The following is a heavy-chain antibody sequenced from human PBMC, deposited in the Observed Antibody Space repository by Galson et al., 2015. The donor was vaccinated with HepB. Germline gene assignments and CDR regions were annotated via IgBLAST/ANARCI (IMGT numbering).Heavy chain of an antibody. Sequence: SLRLSCAASGFTFSSYWMSWVRQAPGKGLEWVANIKQDGSEKCYVDSVKGRFTISRDNAKNSLYLQMNSLRAEDTAVYYCATDTAMVTDSYYYYGMDVWGQGTTVTVSS. V-gene: IGHV3-7*04. CDR2: IKQDGSEK. J-gene: IGHJ6*02. D-gene: IGHD5-18*01. CDR1: GFTFSSYW. CDR3: ATDTAMVTDSYYYYGMDV.